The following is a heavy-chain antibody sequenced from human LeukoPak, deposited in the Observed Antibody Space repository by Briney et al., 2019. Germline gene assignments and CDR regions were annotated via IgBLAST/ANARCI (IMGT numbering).Heavy chain of an antibody. Sequence: GASVKVSCKASGYTFTSYDINWVRQATGQGLEWMGWMNPNSGNTGYAQKFQGRVTMTRNTSISTAYMELSSLRSEDTAVYYCARVGVAGTGYYYYYYGMDVWGQGTTVTVSS. CDR1: GYTFTSYD. CDR3: ARVGVAGTGYYYYYYGMDV. D-gene: IGHD6-19*01. V-gene: IGHV1-8*01. CDR2: MNPNSGNT. J-gene: IGHJ6*02.